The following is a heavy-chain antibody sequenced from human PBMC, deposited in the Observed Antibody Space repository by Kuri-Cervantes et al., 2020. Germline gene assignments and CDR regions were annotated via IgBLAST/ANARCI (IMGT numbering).Heavy chain of an antibody. Sequence: ASVKVSCKASGYTFTSYAMNWVRQAPGQGLEWMGWINTNTGNPTHAQGFTGRFVFSLDTSVSTAYLQISSLKAEDTAVYYCARDHDWNDELGAFDIWGQGTMVTVSS. CDR3: ARDHDWNDELGAFDI. CDR1: GYTFTSYA. J-gene: IGHJ3*02. D-gene: IGHD1-1*01. CDR2: INTNTGNP. V-gene: IGHV7-4-1*02.